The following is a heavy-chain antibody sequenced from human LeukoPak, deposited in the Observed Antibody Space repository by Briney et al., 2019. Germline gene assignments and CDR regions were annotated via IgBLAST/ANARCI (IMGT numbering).Heavy chain of an antibody. CDR2: ISSSGGNT. J-gene: IGHJ4*02. CDR3: AKAMGQWLVLFDY. D-gene: IGHD6-19*01. CDR1: GFTFSSYA. V-gene: IGHV3-23*01. Sequence: GGSLRLSCAASGFTFSSYAMSWVRQAPGKGLEWVSTISSSGGNTYFADSVKGRFTISRDNSKNTLYLQMNSLRAEDTAVYYCAKAMGQWLVLFDYWGQGTLVTVSS.